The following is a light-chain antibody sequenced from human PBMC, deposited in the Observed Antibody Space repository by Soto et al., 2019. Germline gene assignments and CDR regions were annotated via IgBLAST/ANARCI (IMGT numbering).Light chain of an antibody. Sequence: ESFLTISTEPLSLSPGEKATLSRRASQSVSRYLAWYQQKPGQAPRLLIYDASNRATGIPARFSGSGSGTDFTLTISSLEPEDFAVYYCQQRSCWTINFGQGTRLEIK. CDR1: QSVSRY. J-gene: IGKJ5*01. CDR3: QQRSCWTIN. CDR2: DAS. V-gene: IGKV3-11*01.